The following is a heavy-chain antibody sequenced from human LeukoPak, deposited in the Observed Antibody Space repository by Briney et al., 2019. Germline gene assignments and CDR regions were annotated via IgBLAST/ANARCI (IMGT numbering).Heavy chain of an antibody. CDR1: GGTFSSYA. CDR3: ARDSCSSTSCLSIDDY. J-gene: IGHJ4*02. CDR2: INPNSGGT. Sequence: ASVKVSCKASGGTFSSYAISWVRQAPGQGLEWMGWINPNSGGTNYAQKFQGKVTMTRDTSISTAYMELSRLSSDDTAVYYCARDSCSSTSCLSIDDYWGQGTLVTVSS. D-gene: IGHD2-2*01. V-gene: IGHV1-2*02.